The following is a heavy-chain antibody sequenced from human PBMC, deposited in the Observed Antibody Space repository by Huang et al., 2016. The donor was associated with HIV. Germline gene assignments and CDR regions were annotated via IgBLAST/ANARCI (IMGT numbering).Heavy chain of an antibody. Sequence: VQLIQSGAEVKKTGSSVRVSCRASEGTFSSYSIGWMRQAPGQGLEWMGGIIPIFGTTTYAQKFQGRVSIAADESTSTAYMDLNSLRSEDTAVYYCARAALVNNQYFDYWGQRTLVTVSS. CDR3: ARAALVNNQYFDY. V-gene: IGHV1-69*13. CDR2: IIPIFGTT. J-gene: IGHJ4*02. CDR1: EGTFSSYS. D-gene: IGHD5-18*01.